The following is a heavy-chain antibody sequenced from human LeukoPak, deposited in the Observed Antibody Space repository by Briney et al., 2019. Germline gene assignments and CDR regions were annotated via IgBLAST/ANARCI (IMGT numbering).Heavy chain of an antibody. Sequence: KPGSSVKVSCKASGGTFSSYAISWVRQAPGQGLEWMGGIIPIFGTANYAQKFQGRVTITADESTSTAYMELSSLRSEDTAVYYCARGSLCSGGSCSTSYYFDYWGQGTLVTVSS. V-gene: IGHV1-69*01. CDR3: ARGSLCSGGSCSTSYYFDY. CDR1: GGTFSSYA. J-gene: IGHJ4*02. CDR2: IIPIFGTA. D-gene: IGHD2-15*01.